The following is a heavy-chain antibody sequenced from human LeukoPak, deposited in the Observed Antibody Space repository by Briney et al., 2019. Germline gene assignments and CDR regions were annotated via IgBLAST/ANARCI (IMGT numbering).Heavy chain of an antibody. J-gene: IGHJ4*02. CDR1: GYMFTDYY. D-gene: IGHD2-15*01. V-gene: IGHV1-2*02. CDR3: ARDGQGRYCSGGNCFPFEY. Sequence: ASVKVSCKASGYMFTDYYIHWVRQAPGQGLDWMGWINPNSGGTNYAQEFQGRVTMTRDTSSNTGHMDLSRLTSDDTAVYYCARDGQGRYCSGGNCFPFEYWGQGTLVTVSS. CDR2: INPNSGGT.